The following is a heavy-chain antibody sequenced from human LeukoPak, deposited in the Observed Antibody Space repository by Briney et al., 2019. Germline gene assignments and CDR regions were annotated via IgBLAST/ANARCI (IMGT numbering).Heavy chain of an antibody. V-gene: IGHV5-51*01. Sequence: GESLKISCKGSGYSFTSYWIGWVRQMPGKGLEWMGIIYPGDSDTRYSPSFQGQVTISADKSISTAYLQWSSLKASDTAMYYCARRDCSSTSCYPNWFDPWGQGTLVTVSS. D-gene: IGHD2-2*01. CDR2: IYPGDSDT. J-gene: IGHJ5*02. CDR1: GYSFTSYW. CDR3: ARRDCSSTSCYPNWFDP.